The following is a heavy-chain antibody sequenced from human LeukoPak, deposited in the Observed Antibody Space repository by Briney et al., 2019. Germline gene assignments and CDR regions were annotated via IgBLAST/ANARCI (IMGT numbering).Heavy chain of an antibody. V-gene: IGHV3-23*01. CDR2: ITGSGRST. CDR1: GLTFSSYV. Sequence: GGSLRLSCAASGLTFSSYVMSWVRQAPGKGLEGVAAITGSGRSTYYADSVKGRFTISRDNSNNTLNLQMNSLRAEDTAVYYCAKDSWGMDVWGQGTTVTVSS. J-gene: IGHJ6*02. CDR3: AKDSWGMDV.